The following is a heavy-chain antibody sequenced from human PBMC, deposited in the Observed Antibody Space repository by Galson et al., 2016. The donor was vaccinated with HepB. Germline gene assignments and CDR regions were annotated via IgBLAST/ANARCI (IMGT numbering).Heavy chain of an antibody. Sequence: SLRLSCAASGFPFNTYAMTWVRQAPGKGLEWVSGVSGHAGSTYYADSVKGRFTISRDNSKNTLYLQMNSLRAEDTAVYYCARQAFTNWNPFDYWGQGTLVTVSS. CDR3: ARQAFTNWNPFDY. V-gene: IGHV3-23*01. CDR2: VSGHAGST. J-gene: IGHJ4*02. D-gene: IGHD1-1*01. CDR1: GFPFNTYA.